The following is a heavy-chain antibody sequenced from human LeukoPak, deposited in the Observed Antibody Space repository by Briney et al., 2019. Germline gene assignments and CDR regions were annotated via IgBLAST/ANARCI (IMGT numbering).Heavy chain of an antibody. J-gene: IGHJ5*02. D-gene: IGHD2-15*01. CDR2: INPSSGST. V-gene: IGHV1-46*01. Sequence: ASVNVSCKASGYTFTSYYVHWVRKAPGQGLEWMGIINPSSGSTTYAQTFQGRVTMTRDTSTSTVYIELSSLRFEDTAVYYCVRGGSGGSCYSEWCWFDPWGQGTLVTVSS. CDR3: VRGGSGGSCYSEWCWFDP. CDR1: GYTFTSYY.